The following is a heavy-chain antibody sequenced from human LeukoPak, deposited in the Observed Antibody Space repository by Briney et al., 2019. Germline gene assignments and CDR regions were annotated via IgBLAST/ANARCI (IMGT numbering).Heavy chain of an antibody. V-gene: IGHV3-7*01. CDR2: IRPDGSEG. D-gene: IGHD2-15*01. CDR1: GFTFNSYG. CDR3: ARVDCSGGSCFSGFDY. J-gene: IGHJ4*02. Sequence: GGSLRLSCAASGFTFNSYGMHWVRQAPGKGLEWVANIRPDGSEGFYVDSLKGRFTISRDNAKNSLYLQMNSLRAEDTAVYYCARVDCSGGSCFSGFDYWGQGTLVTVSS.